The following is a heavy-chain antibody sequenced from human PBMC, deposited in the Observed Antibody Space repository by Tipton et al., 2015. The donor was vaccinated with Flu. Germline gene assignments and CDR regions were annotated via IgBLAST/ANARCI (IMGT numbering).Heavy chain of an antibody. Sequence: SLRLSCAASGFTVSSTYMSWVRQAPGKGLNWVSIIYSGGSTYYADSVKGRFTISRDNSKNTLYLQMNSLRAEDTAVYYCARESSGYYSGVGYYGMDVWGQGTTVTVSS. V-gene: IGHV3-53*01. CDR2: IYSGGST. CDR3: ARESSGYYSGVGYYGMDV. D-gene: IGHD3-22*01. CDR1: GFTVSSTY. J-gene: IGHJ6*02.